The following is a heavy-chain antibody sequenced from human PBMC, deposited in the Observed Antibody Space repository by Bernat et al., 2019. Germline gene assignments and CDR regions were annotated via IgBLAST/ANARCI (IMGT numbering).Heavy chain of an antibody. Sequence: QVQLVQSGAEVKKPGASVKASCKASGYTFTGYYIHWVRQAPGQGLESMGWINPNSGGTNFAQKFQGRVTMTRDTSISTAYMELSRLRSDDTAVYYCAMTSRSFNGPDYWGQGTLVTVSS. V-gene: IGHV1-2*02. CDR1: GYTFTGYY. CDR2: INPNSGGT. CDR3: AMTSRSFNGPDY. D-gene: IGHD6-6*01. J-gene: IGHJ4*02.